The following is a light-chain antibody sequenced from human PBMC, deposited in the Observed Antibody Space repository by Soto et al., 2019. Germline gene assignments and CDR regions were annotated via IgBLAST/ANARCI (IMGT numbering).Light chain of an antibody. CDR1: SSNIGTYT. Sequence: QAVVTQPPSASGTPGQRVTISCSGTSSNIGTYTVNWYQQLPGTAPKLLIYNNNQRPSGVPDRFSASKSGTSASLAIRGLRSDDEADYYCSSWDGSLSGYVFGAGTKLTVL. J-gene: IGLJ1*01. CDR3: SSWDGSLSGYV. V-gene: IGLV1-44*01. CDR2: NNN.